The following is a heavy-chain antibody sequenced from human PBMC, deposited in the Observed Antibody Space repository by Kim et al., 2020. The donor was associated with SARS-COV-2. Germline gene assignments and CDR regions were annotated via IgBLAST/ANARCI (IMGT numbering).Heavy chain of an antibody. Sequence: SETLSLTCTVSGGSISSSSYYWGWIRQPPGKGLEWIGSIYYSGSTYYNPSLKSRVTISVDTSKNQFSLKLSSVTAADTAVYYCARDWDYYDSSGYYSSFDYWGQGTLVTVSS. CDR1: GGSISSSSYY. CDR3: ARDWDYYDSSGYYSSFDY. J-gene: IGHJ4*02. V-gene: IGHV4-39*07. D-gene: IGHD3-22*01. CDR2: IYYSGST.